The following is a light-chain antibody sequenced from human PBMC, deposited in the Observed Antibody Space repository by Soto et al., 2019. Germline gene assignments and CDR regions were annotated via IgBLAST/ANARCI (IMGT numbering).Light chain of an antibody. J-gene: IGKJ1*01. Sequence: TVLTQSPGTLYFSPVERATLSCRASQSVDNNHVAWYQQRRGLPPRLLIYGASNRATGIPDRFSGSGSGTDFTLTISRLEPEDFAVYYCQQYVTSSPRTFGQGTKVDIK. CDR1: QSVDNNH. CDR2: GAS. CDR3: QQYVTSSPRT. V-gene: IGKV3-20*01.